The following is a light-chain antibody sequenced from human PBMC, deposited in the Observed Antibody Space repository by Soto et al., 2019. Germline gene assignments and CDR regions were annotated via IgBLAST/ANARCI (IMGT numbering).Light chain of an antibody. J-gene: IGKJ1*01. V-gene: IGKV3-20*01. CDR2: GAS. CDR1: QSVSSSY. CDR3: QQYGSSPWT. Sequence: EIVLAQSQGNLSLSPGDRATLSCRASQSVSSSYLAWYQQKPGQAPRPLIYGASSRAIGIPDRFSGSGSGTDFTLTISRLEPEDFAVYYCQQYGSSPWTFGQGTKVEIK.